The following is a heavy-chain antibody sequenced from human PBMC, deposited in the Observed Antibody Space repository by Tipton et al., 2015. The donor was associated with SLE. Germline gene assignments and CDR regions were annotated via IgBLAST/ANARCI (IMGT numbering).Heavy chain of an antibody. Sequence: TLSLTCAVYGGSFSGYYWSWIRQPPGKGLEWMGEVFRGGSTNYNPSLESRVTISVDMSQNQFSLKLRSVTAADTAVYYCAKGCSSSTCEPFYYFGMDVWGKGTTVTVSS. CDR1: GGSFSGYY. V-gene: IGHV4-34*01. CDR2: VFRGGST. J-gene: IGHJ6*04. CDR3: AKGCSSSTCEPFYYFGMDV. D-gene: IGHD2-2*01.